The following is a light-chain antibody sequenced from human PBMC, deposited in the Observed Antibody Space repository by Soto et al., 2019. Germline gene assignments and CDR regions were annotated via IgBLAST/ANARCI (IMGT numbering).Light chain of an antibody. V-gene: IGKV3-15*01. CDR1: QNVNAN. CDR3: QQYNTWLWT. CDR2: GAS. J-gene: IGKJ1*01. Sequence: EVVMTQSPATLSVSPGERATLSCRASQNVNANLAWYQQKPGQAPRLLIHGASTRATGILARFSGSGFGTVFILTISRLPSEAFAVYYCQQYNTWLWTFGQGTKVEGK.